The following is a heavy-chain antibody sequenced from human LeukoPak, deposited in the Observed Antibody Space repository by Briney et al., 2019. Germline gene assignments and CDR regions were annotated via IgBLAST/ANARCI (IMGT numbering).Heavy chain of an antibody. V-gene: IGHV1-69*04. Sequence: SVKVSCKASGGTFSSYAISWVRQAPGQGLEWMGRIIPILGIANYAQKFQGRVTITADKSTSTAYMELSSLRSEDTAVYYCARDWGIVATIFDYWGQGTLVTVSS. D-gene: IGHD5-12*01. CDR1: GGTFSSYA. J-gene: IGHJ4*02. CDR2: IIPILGIA. CDR3: ARDWGIVATIFDY.